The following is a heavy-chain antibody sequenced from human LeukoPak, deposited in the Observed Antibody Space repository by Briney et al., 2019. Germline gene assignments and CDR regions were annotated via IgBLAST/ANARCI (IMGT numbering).Heavy chain of an antibody. CDR1: GGSIGSYY. V-gene: IGHV4-59*01. CDR2: IHYSGST. D-gene: IGHD6-19*01. Sequence: SETLSLTCTVSGGSIGSYYWNWIRQAPGKGLEWIGYIHYSGSTNHNSALKSQVTISVGTSKNQYSLKLSSVTAADTAVYYCARDGVAGGFDYWGQGTLVTVS. J-gene: IGHJ4*02. CDR3: ARDGVAGGFDY.